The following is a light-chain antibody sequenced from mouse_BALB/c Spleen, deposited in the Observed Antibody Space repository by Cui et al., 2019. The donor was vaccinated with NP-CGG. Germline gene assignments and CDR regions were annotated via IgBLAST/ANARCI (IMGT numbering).Light chain of an antibody. CDR2: GTN. Sequence: HAVVTQQSAPTTSPGETVTLTCRSSTGAVTTSNYANWVQEKPDLLFTGLIGGTNNRAPGVPARFSGSLIGDKAALTITGAQTEDEAMYFCALWYSNHWVFGGGTKLTVL. V-gene: IGLV1*01. CDR3: ALWYSNHWV. CDR1: TGAVTTSNY. J-gene: IGLJ1*01.